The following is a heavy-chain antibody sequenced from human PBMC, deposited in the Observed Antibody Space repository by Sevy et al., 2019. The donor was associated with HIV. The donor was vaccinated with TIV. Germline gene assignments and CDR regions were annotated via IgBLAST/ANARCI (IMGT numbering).Heavy chain of an antibody. V-gene: IGHV3-7*01. D-gene: IGHD6-19*01. Sequence: GGSLRLSCAASGFTFSNYWMSWVRQAPGKGLEWVANIKQDGINKYYVDSVKGRFTISRDNTKNSLYLQMNSLRAEDTAVYYCARPLYSSGWDQFVSWGQGTLVTVSS. CDR1: GFTFSNYW. J-gene: IGHJ4*02. CDR3: ARPLYSSGWDQFVS. CDR2: IKQDGINK.